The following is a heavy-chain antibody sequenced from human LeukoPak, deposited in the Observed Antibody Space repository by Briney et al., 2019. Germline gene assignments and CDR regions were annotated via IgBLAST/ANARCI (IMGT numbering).Heavy chain of an antibody. CDR1: GFTFSSYW. D-gene: IGHD3-22*01. Sequence: GGSLRLSCAASGFTFSSYWMHWVRQVPGKGLEWVSAISGSGGSTYYADSVKGRFTISRDNSKNTLYLQMNSLRAEDTAVYYCAKDMLIVVVITLDYWGQGTLVTVSS. V-gene: IGHV3-23*01. CDR3: AKDMLIVVVITLDY. CDR2: ISGSGGST. J-gene: IGHJ4*02.